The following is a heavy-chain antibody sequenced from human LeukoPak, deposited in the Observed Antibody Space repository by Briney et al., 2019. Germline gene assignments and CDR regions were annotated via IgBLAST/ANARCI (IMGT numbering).Heavy chain of an antibody. J-gene: IGHJ2*01. D-gene: IGHD2-2*01. Sequence: GGSLRLSCAASGFTFSSYSMNWVRQAPGKGLEWVSSISSSSSYIYYADSVKGRFTISRDNAKNSLYLQMNSLGAEDTAVYYCARAGLGYCSSTSCPQEYFDLWGRGTLVTVSS. CDR3: ARAGLGYCSSTSCPQEYFDL. CDR2: ISSSSSYI. CDR1: GFTFSSYS. V-gene: IGHV3-21*01.